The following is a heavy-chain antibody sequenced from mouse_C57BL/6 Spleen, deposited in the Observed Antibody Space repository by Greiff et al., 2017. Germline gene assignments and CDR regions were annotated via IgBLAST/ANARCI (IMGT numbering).Heavy chain of an antibody. Sequence: QVQLQQPGAELVRPGTSVKLSCKASGYTFTSSWMHWVKQRPGQGLEWIGVIDPSDSYTNYNQKFKGKATLTVDTSSSTAYMQLSSLTSEDSAVYYCAGYWYFDVWGTGTTVTVSS. CDR3: AGYWYFDV. CDR1: GYTFTSSW. CDR2: IDPSDSYT. V-gene: IGHV1-59*01. J-gene: IGHJ1*03.